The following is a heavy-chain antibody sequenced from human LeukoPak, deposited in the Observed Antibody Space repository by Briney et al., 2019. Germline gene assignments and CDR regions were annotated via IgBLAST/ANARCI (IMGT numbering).Heavy chain of an antibody. Sequence: GASVKVSCKASGYTFTSYGISWVRQAPGQGLEWMGWISAYNGNTNYAQKLQGRVTMTTDTSTSTAYMELRSLRSDDTAVYYCARRWGVDYSNYVDYWGQGTLVTVSS. CDR1: GYTFTSYG. D-gene: IGHD4-11*01. CDR2: ISAYNGNT. V-gene: IGHV1-18*01. CDR3: ARRWGVDYSNYVDY. J-gene: IGHJ4*02.